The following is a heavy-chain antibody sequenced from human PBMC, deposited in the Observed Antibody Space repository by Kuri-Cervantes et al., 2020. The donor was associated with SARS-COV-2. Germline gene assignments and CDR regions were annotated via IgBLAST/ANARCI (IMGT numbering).Heavy chain of an antibody. CDR1: GFTFSSYG. V-gene: IGHV3-30*02. Sequence: GESLKISCAASGFTFSSYGMHWVRQAPGKGLEWVAFIRYDGSNKYYADSVKGRFTISRDNAKNSLYLQMNSLRAEDTAVYYCARSLQVVAPWGQGTLVTVSS. J-gene: IGHJ4*02. D-gene: IGHD2-15*01. CDR2: IRYDGSNK. CDR3: ARSLQVVAP.